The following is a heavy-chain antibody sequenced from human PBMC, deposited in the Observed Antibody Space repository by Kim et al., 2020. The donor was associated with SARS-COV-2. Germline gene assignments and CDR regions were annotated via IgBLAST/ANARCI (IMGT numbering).Heavy chain of an antibody. Sequence: GGSLRLSCAASGFTFSSYGMHWVRQAPGKGLEWVAVISYDGSNKYYADSVKGRFTISRDNSKNTLYLQMNSLRAEDTAVYYCARASGENLYYYGMDVWGQGTTVTVSS. D-gene: IGHD3-10*01. CDR3: ARASGENLYYYGMDV. CDR2: ISYDGSNK. J-gene: IGHJ6*02. CDR1: GFTFSSYG. V-gene: IGHV3-30*03.